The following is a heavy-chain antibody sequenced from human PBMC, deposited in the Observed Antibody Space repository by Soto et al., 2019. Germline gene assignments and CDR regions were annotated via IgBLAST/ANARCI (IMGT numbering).Heavy chain of an antibody. D-gene: IGHD4-17*01. CDR1: GFTFSGSA. J-gene: IGHJ4*02. CDR2: IRSKANGYAT. V-gene: IGHV3-73*01. CDR3: TRYGDYVYDY. Sequence: EVQLVESGGGLVQPGGSLKPSCAASGFTFSGSAMHWVRQASGKGLEWVGRIRSKANGYATAYDASVKGRFTISRDDSKSTSYLQMNSLKTEDTAVYYCTRYGDYVYDYWGQGTLVTVSS.